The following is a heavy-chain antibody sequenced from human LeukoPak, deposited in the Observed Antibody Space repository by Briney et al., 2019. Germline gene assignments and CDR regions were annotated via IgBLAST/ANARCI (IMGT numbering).Heavy chain of an antibody. CDR3: ATRLRDYYDSSGYYSG. V-gene: IGHV4-39*01. CDR2: IYYSGST. D-gene: IGHD3-22*01. J-gene: IGHJ4*02. CDR1: GGSISSSSYY. Sequence: SETLSLTCTVPGGSISSSSYYWGWIRQPPGKGLEWIGSIYYSGSTSYNASLKSRVTISVDTSKNQFSLKLSSVTAADTAVYYCATRLRDYYDSSGYYSGWGQGTLVTVSS.